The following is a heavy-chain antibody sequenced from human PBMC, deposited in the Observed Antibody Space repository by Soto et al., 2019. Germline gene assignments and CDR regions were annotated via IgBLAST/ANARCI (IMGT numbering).Heavy chain of an antibody. CDR2: MRSNSNGGTT. CDR1: GFTFGTYT. Sequence: GGSLRLSCTASGFTFGTYTLNWFRRTPGKGLEWVGFMRSNSNGGTTEYSASVKGRFTISRDDSKSIVYLQMNSLKTEDTAIYYCTKGGHADSWGQGTLVTVSS. J-gene: IGHJ5*01. D-gene: IGHD2-15*01. CDR3: TKGGHADS. V-gene: IGHV3-49*03.